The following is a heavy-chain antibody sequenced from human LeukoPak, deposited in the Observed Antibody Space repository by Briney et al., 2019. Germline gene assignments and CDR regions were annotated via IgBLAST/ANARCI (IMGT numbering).Heavy chain of an antibody. V-gene: IGHV1-69*13. CDR3: ARGWLAETTVVTPYNY. J-gene: IGHJ4*02. CDR2: ITPMFGTA. Sequence: SVKVSCKASGGTFSSHDISWVRQAPGQGLEWMGGITPMFGTAVYAQKFQGRVTITAVESMSSAYMELSSLRSEDTAIYYCARGWLAETTVVTPYNYWGQGTLVTVSS. CDR1: GGTFSSHD. D-gene: IGHD4-23*01.